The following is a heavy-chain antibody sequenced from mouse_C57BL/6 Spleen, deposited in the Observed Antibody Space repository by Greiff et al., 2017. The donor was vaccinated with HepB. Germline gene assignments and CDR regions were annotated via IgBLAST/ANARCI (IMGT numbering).Heavy chain of an antibody. V-gene: IGHV3-6*01. CDR2: ISYDGSN. CDR3: ARVPGSSYWYFDV. J-gene: IGHJ1*03. Sequence: VQLKESGPGLVKPSQSLSLTCSVTGYSITSGYYWNWIRQFPGNKLEWMGYISYDGSNNYNPSLKNRISITRDTSKNQFFLKLNSVTTEDTATYYCARVPGSSYWYFDVWGTGTTVTVSS. D-gene: IGHD1-1*01. CDR1: GYSITSGYY.